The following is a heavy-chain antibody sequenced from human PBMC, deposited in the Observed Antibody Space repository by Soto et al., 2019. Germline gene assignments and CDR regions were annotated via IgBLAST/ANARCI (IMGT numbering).Heavy chain of an antibody. Sequence: PSETLSRTCAVAGGSINRRGYARGWIGQPTGKGLEWIGYIYHSGNTYYNTSLKSRATISVDRSKNQFSLKLSSVPAADTPVHYSASDGSGGNCFDYRGQGALVTVSS. V-gene: IGHV4-30-2*01. D-gene: IGHD2-21*01. J-gene: IGHJ4*02. CDR1: GGSINRRGYA. CDR3: ASDGSGGNCFDY. CDR2: IYHSGNT.